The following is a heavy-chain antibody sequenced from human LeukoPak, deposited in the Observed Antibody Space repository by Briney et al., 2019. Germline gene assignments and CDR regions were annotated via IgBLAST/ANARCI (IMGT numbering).Heavy chain of an antibody. CDR3: ARDSGDYDFWSGYFDY. CDR1: GFTFSSYS. J-gene: IGHJ4*02. V-gene: IGHV3-21*01. Sequence: GGSLRLSCAASGFTFSSYSMNWVRQAPGKGLEWVSSISSSSSCIYYADSVKGRFTISRDNAKNSLYLQMNSLRAEDTAVYYCARDSGDYDFWSGYFDYWGQGTLVTVSS. D-gene: IGHD3-3*01. CDR2: ISSSSSCI.